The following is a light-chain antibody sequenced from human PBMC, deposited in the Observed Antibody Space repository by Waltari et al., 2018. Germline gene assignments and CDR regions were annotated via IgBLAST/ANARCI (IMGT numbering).Light chain of an antibody. CDR3: HVRSNWPPVT. Sequence: EIVLTQSPATLSLSPGERATLSCRASQSVNEYLAWYQQIPRQAPRLLIYDASNRATGIPARFSGSGSGTDFTLTISSLEPEDFAIYYCHVRSNWPPVTFGGGTKVEIK. J-gene: IGKJ4*01. V-gene: IGKV3-11*01. CDR1: QSVNEY. CDR2: DAS.